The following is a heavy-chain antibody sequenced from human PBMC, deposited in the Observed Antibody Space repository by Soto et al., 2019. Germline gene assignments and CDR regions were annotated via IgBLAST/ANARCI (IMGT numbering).Heavy chain of an antibody. V-gene: IGHV3-21*01. Sequence: GGSLRLSCAASGFTFSSYSMNWVRQAPGKGLEWVSSISSSSSYIYYADSVKGRFTIYRDNAKNSLYLQMNSLRAEDTAVYYCARDSTSSIAARDAFDIWGQGTMVTVSS. CDR2: ISSSSSYI. D-gene: IGHD6-6*01. CDR3: ARDSTSSIAARDAFDI. J-gene: IGHJ3*02. CDR1: GFTFSSYS.